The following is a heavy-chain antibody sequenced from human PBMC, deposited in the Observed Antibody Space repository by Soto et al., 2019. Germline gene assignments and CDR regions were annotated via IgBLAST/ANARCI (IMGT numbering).Heavy chain of an antibody. V-gene: IGHV4-34*01. Sequence: SETLSLTCAVYGGSFSGYYWSWIRQPPGKGLEWIGEINHSGSTNYNPSLKSRVTISVDTSKNQFSLKLSSVTAADTAVYYCARGAIAGEDEAFDIWGQGTMVTVSS. J-gene: IGHJ3*02. CDR2: INHSGST. D-gene: IGHD6-13*01. CDR1: GGSFSGYY. CDR3: ARGAIAGEDEAFDI.